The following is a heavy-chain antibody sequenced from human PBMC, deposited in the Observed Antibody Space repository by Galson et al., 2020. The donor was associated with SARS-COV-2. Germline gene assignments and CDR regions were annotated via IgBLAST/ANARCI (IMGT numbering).Heavy chain of an antibody. D-gene: IGHD2-15*01. CDR1: GFTFTTYA. V-gene: IGHV3-23*01. Sequence: GESLKISCAASGFTFTTYAMSWVRQAPGKGLEWVSGISGSGGSTYYADSVKGRFTISRDNSKNTLFLQMNSLRAEDTAVYFCAKGVGYCSDGACGYFDYWGQGTLVTVSS. CDR2: ISGSGGST. J-gene: IGHJ4*02. CDR3: AKGVGYCSDGACGYFDY.